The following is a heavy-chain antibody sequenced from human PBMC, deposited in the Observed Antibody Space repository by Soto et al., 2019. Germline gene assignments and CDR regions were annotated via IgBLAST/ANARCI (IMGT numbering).Heavy chain of an antibody. J-gene: IGHJ4*01. D-gene: IGHD3-16*02. V-gene: IGHV1-69*01. CDR1: GGTFSSYA. CDR2: IIPIFGTA. CDR3: ARALRLGELSFFAY. Sequence: QVQLVQSGAEVKKPGSSVKVSCKASGGTFSSYAISWVRQDPGQGREWMGGIIPIFGTAHYEQKFQGRGTITADESTSTAYMELSSLRSEDTAVYYCARALRLGELSFFAYWGNGTLVTV.